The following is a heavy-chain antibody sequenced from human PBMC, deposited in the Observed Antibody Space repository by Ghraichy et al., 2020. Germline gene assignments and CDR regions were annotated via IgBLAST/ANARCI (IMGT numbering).Heavy chain of an antibody. J-gene: IGHJ4*02. V-gene: IGHV3-23*05. Sequence: GGSLRLSCAASGFTFSSYAMSWVRQTPGKGLEWVSLIQSNYATFYGDSVKGRFTISRDNSKETLYLQMNTLRVEDTAISYCANWLTGGFYVVDYWGQGTLVTVSS. CDR2: IQSNYAT. CDR3: ANWLTGGFYVVDY. D-gene: IGHD1-26*01. CDR1: GFTFSSYA.